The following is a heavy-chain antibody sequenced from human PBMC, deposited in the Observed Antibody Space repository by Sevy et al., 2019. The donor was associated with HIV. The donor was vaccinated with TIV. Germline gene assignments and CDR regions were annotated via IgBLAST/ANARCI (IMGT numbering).Heavy chain of an antibody. J-gene: IGHJ4*02. Sequence: GGSLRLSCAASGFTFSTYNMNWVRQPPGKWLEWVSSITDSSNYIYHADSVKGRFTISRDNAKNSLYLQMNSLRAEDTAVYFCARDRRTLNYYGSSGYNYYFDYWGQGTLVTVSS. V-gene: IGHV3-21*01. D-gene: IGHD3-22*01. CDR1: GFTFSTYN. CDR2: ITDSSNYI. CDR3: ARDRRTLNYYGSSGYNYYFDY.